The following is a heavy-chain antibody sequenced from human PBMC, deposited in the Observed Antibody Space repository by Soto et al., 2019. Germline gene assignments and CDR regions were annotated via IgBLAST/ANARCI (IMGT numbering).Heavy chain of an antibody. J-gene: IGHJ4*02. CDR3: VRDVDGNLDY. CDR1: GFTFSNYW. V-gene: IGHV3-7*03. Sequence: EVQLLESGGNLVQPGGSLRLSCVASGFTFSNYWMDWVRQAPGKGLEWVANIKKDGSDKNYVDSVKGRFTISRDNAKNSVFIQKNSLRAEDTAVYYCVRDVDGNLDYWGQGTLVTVSS. D-gene: IGHD1-1*01. CDR2: IKKDGSDK.